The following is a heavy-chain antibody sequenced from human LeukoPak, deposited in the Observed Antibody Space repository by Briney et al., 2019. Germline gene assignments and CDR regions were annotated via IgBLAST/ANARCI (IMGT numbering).Heavy chain of an antibody. J-gene: IGHJ4*02. CDR1: EFTISSYC. CDR3: ARGGGYSYGSLDY. D-gene: IGHD5-18*01. V-gene: IGHV3-74*01. CDR2: INSDGSST. Sequence: PGAPLRLSCAVSEFTISSYCMHWVRQAPGKGLGWVSHINSDGSSTSYADSVKGRFTISRDNAKNTQYRRMNSLRAEETAGYCCARGGGYSYGSLDYWGQGTLVTVSS.